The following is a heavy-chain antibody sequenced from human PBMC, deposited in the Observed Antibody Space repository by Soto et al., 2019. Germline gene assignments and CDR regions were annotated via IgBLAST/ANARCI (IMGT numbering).Heavy chain of an antibody. D-gene: IGHD3-10*01. CDR3: ERDPTGGFGYDY. V-gene: IGHV3-74*01. CDR1: GFTFSTSW. Sequence: EVQLVESGGGLVQPGGSLRLSCAASGFTFSTSWMHWVRQAAGKGLVWVSRIKSDASTTHSADAVKGRFTISRDNAKNTLYLQMDSLTVEDTALYYCERDPTGGFGYDYWGQGTLVTVSS. CDR2: IKSDASTT. J-gene: IGHJ4*02.